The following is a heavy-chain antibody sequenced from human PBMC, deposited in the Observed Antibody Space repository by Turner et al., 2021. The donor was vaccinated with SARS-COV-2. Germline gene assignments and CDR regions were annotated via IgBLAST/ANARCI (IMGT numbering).Heavy chain of an antibody. CDR3: ARVLNTIFPDFDY. D-gene: IGHD3-9*01. J-gene: IGHJ4*02. Sequence: QVQLQESGPGLVKPSQTLSLDCTVSGGYISSGGYYWSWIRQHPGKCLEWIGYIYYSGSTYYNPSIKSRVTISVDTSKNQFALKLSSVTAADTAVYYCARVLNTIFPDFDYWGQGTLVTVSS. CDR2: IYYSGST. V-gene: IGHV4-31*03. CDR1: GGYISSGGYY.